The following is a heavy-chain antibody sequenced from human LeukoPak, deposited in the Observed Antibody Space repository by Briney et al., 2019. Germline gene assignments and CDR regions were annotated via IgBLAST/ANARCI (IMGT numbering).Heavy chain of an antibody. CDR1: GGSISSGSYY. V-gene: IGHV4-61*02. J-gene: IGHJ4*02. D-gene: IGHD3-10*01. CDR3: ARDIMVRGVITDY. Sequence: PSQTLSLTCTVSGGSISSGSYYWSWIRQPAGKGLEWIGRIYTSGSTNYNPSLKSRVTISVYTSKNQFSLKLSSVTAADTAVYYCARDIMVRGVITDYWGQGTLVTVSS. CDR2: IYTSGST.